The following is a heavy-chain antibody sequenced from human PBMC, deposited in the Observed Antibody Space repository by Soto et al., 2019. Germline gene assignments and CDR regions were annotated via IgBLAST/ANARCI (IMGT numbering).Heavy chain of an antibody. Sequence: GGSLRLSCVGSGFSFRNYGMHWVRQAPDKGLEWVAVIWFDGSNPDYADSVKGRFTISRDNSKNTLYLHMNNLRAEDTALYSCARPAVVEGTYGAFERWGQGTMVTVSS. D-gene: IGHD2-2*01. J-gene: IGHJ3*01. CDR2: IWFDGSNP. CDR1: GFSFRNYG. V-gene: IGHV3-33*01. CDR3: ARPAVVEGTYGAFER.